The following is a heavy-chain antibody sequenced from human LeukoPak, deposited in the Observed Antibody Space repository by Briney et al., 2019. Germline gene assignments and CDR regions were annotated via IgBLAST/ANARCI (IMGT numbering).Heavy chain of an antibody. CDR1: GYTFTGYY. Sequence: ASVKVSCKASGYTFTGYYMHWVRQAPGQGLEWVGWINPNSGGTNYAQKFQGRVTMTRDTSISTAYMELSRLRSDDTAVYYCARGGFLEWFPYYYYGMDVWGQGTTVTVSS. J-gene: IGHJ6*02. CDR2: INPNSGGT. D-gene: IGHD3-3*01. V-gene: IGHV1-2*02. CDR3: ARGGFLEWFPYYYYGMDV.